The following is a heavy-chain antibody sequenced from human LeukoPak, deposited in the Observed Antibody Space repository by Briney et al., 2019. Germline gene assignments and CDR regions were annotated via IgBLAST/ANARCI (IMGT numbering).Heavy chain of an antibody. Sequence: GGSLRLSCAASGFTFGSYGMSWVRQAPGKGLEWVSATSASGASTYYADSVKGRFTISRDNSKNTLYLHMSSLRAEDTAVYYCAKRSDYGGNWNYFDYWGQGTLVTVSS. J-gene: IGHJ4*02. D-gene: IGHD4-23*01. CDR1: GFTFGSYG. V-gene: IGHV3-23*01. CDR2: TSASGAST. CDR3: AKRSDYGGNWNYFDY.